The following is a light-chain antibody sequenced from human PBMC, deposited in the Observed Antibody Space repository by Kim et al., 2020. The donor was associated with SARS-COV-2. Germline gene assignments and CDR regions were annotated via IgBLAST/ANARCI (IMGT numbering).Light chain of an antibody. CDR3: QQYYSTPYT. V-gene: IGKV4-1*01. J-gene: IGKJ2*01. CDR1: QSVLYSSNNQNY. CDR2: WAS. Sequence: RATINCKSSQSVLYSSNNQNYLAWYQQKPGQPPKLLIYWASTREYGVPDRFSGSGSGTDFPLTISSLQAEDVAVYYCQQYYSTPYTFGQGTKLEI.